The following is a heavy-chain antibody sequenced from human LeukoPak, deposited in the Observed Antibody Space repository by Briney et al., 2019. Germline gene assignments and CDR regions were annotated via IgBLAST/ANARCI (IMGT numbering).Heavy chain of an antibody. Sequence: GGSLRLSCAASGFTFSSYSMNWVRQAPGKGLEWVSSISTSSSYIYYTDSVKGRFTISRDNSKNTLYLQMNSLRAEDTAVYYCAKDEARYYYDSSGYSDYWGQGTLVTVSS. D-gene: IGHD3-22*01. J-gene: IGHJ4*02. CDR3: AKDEARYYYDSSGYSDY. CDR1: GFTFSSYS. V-gene: IGHV3-21*01. CDR2: ISTSSSYI.